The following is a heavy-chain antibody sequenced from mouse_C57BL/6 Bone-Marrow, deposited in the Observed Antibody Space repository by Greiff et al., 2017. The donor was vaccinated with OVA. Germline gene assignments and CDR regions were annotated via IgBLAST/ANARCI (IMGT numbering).Heavy chain of an antibody. D-gene: IGHD1-1*01. Sequence: VKLQESGAELARPGASVKLSCKASGYTFTSYGISWVKQRTGQGLEWIGEIYPRSGNTYYNEKFKGKATLTADKSSSTAYMELRSLTSEDSAVYFCARPITTVKYFDYWGQGTTLTVSS. J-gene: IGHJ2*01. CDR2: IYPRSGNT. CDR1: GYTFTSYG. CDR3: ARPITTVKYFDY. V-gene: IGHV1-81*01.